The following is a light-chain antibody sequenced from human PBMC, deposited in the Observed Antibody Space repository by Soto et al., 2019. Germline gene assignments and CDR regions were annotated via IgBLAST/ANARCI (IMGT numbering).Light chain of an antibody. CDR2: DAT. CDR3: QQYSSHWT. Sequence: LTQSPSTLSASVGDRVTITCRASQSISRWLAWYQQKPGKAPKLLIHDATSLESGVPSRLSGSGSGTEFPLTISSLKPDDSATYYCQQYSSHWTFAQGTKVDIK. CDR1: QSISRW. J-gene: IGKJ1*01. V-gene: IGKV1-5*01.